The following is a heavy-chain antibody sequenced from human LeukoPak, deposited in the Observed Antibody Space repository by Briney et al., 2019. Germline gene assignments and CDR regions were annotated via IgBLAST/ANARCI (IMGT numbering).Heavy chain of an antibody. D-gene: IGHD6-6*01. V-gene: IGHV3-30*02. CDR3: AKDRERFGGSSSSLVNY. Sequence: GGSLRLSCAASGFTFSSYGMHWVRQAPGKGLEWVAFIRYDGSNKYYADSVKGRFTISRDNSKNTLYLQMNSLRAEDTAVYYCAKDRERFGGSSSSLVNYWGQGTLVTDSS. J-gene: IGHJ4*02. CDR1: GFTFSSYG. CDR2: IRYDGSNK.